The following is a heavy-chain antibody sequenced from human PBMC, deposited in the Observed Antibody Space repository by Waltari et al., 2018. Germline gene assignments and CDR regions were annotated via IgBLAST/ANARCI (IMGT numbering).Heavy chain of an antibody. V-gene: IGHV4-34*01. CDR3: ARGHCSGGSCLYYFGY. D-gene: IGHD2-15*01. CDR2: INHSVST. J-gene: IGHJ4*02. CDR1: GGSFSGYY. Sequence: QVQLQQWGAGLLQPSETLSLTCAVYGGSFSGYYWSWIRQPPGKGLEWIGEINHSVSTNYNPSLKGRVTISVDTSKNQFSLKLSSVTAADTAVYYCARGHCSGGSCLYYFGYWGQGTLVTVSS.